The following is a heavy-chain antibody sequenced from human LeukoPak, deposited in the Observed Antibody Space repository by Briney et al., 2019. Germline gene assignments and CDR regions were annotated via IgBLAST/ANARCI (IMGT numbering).Heavy chain of an antibody. CDR1: GSTFGSYA. Sequence: GGSLRLSCAASGSTFGSYAMSWVRQAPGKGLEWVSAISGSGGSTYYADSVKGRFTISRDNSKNTLYLQMNSLRAEDTAVYYCAKDPQYYYDSSGYYLPFDYWGQGTLVTVSS. CDR2: ISGSGGST. D-gene: IGHD3-22*01. V-gene: IGHV3-23*01. J-gene: IGHJ4*02. CDR3: AKDPQYYYDSSGYYLPFDY.